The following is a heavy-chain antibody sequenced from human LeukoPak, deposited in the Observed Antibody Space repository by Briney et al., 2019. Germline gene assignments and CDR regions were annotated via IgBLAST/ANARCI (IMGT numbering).Heavy chain of an antibody. V-gene: IGHV3-48*04. CDR3: AKATRYSYGHFDY. J-gene: IGHJ4*02. Sequence: GGSLRLSCAASGFTFSSYSMNWVRQAPGKGLEWVSYISSSSSTIYYADSVKGRFTISRDNAKNSLYLQMNSLRAEDTAVYYCAKATRYSYGHFDYWGQGTLVTVSS. D-gene: IGHD5-18*01. CDR2: ISSSSSTI. CDR1: GFTFSSYS.